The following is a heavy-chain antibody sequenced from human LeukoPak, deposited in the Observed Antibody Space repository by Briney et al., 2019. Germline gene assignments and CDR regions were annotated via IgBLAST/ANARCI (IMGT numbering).Heavy chain of an antibody. CDR2: IYYSGST. CDR3: ATEWADAFDI. Sequence: SETLSLTCAVSGGSVSSGGYSWNWIRQPPGKGLEWIGSIYYSGSTYYNPSLKSRVTISVDTSKNQFSLKLSSVTAADTAVYFCATEWADAFDIWGQGTMVTVSS. V-gene: IGHV4-39*07. J-gene: IGHJ3*02. CDR1: GGSVSSGGYS. D-gene: IGHD1-26*01.